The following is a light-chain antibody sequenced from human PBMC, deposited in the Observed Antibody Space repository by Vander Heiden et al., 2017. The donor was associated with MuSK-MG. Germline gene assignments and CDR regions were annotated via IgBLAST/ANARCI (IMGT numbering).Light chain of an antibody. CDR3: FSPDGRGDDWV. J-gene: IGLJ3*02. Sequence: SYELPQPPSGSVSPGQTARITCSGDALPSKYASWYQQKSGPAPVFVIVEDNRRPSGIPARFSGSSSGTVATFTITGAQVEEVADYYCFSPDGRGDDWVFGGGTKLTVL. V-gene: IGLV3-10*01. CDR1: ALPSKY. CDR2: EDN.